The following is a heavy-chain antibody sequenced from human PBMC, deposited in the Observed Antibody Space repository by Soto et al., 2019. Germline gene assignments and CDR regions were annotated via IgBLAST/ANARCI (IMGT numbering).Heavy chain of an antibody. Sequence: GGSLRLSCAASGFTFSTYAMSWVRQAPGKGLEWVSSIISGTGASTYYAESVKGRFIISRDNSMNTLYLQMSNLGAEDTAVYYWAKCMVMGVVPLDSWGPGALVTLSS. V-gene: IGHV3-23*01. CDR1: GFTFSTYA. CDR3: AKCMVMGVVPLDS. J-gene: IGHJ4*02. D-gene: IGHD3-3*01. CDR2: IISGTGAST.